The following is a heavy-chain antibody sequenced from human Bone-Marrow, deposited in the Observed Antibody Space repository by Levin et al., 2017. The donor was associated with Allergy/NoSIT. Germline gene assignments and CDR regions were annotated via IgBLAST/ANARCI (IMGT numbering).Heavy chain of an antibody. Sequence: PGESLKISCAASGFTFTNAWMNWVRQAPGKGLEWVGRIKSKTDGGTTDYAAPVKGRFTISRDDSKTTLSLQMDSLKIEDTAVYYCTTLQRNIITTAGSGDFWGQGTLVTVSS. CDR3: TTLQRNIITTAGSGDF. CDR2: IKSKTDGGTT. CDR1: GFTFTNAW. J-gene: IGHJ4*02. D-gene: IGHD6-13*01. V-gene: IGHV3-15*07.